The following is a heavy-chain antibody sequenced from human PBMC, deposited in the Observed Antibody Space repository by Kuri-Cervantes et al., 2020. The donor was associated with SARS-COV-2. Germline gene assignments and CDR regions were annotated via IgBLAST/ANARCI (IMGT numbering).Heavy chain of an antibody. V-gene: IGHV3-7*01. CDR2: IKQDGSEK. J-gene: IGHJ3*02. CDR3: ARVSSSSSPAFDI. Sequence: GGSLRLSCAASGFTFSSYWMSWVRQAPGKGLEWVANIKQDGSEKYYVDSVKGQFTISRGNAKNSLYLQMNSLRAEDTAVYYCARVSSSSSPAFDIWGQGTMVTVSS. CDR1: GFTFSSYW. D-gene: IGHD6-6*01.